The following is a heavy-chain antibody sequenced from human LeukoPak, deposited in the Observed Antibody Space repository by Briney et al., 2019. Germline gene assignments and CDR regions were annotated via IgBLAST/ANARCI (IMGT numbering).Heavy chain of an antibody. D-gene: IGHD3-9*01. CDR1: GGSISSSSYY. Sequence: PSETLSLTCTVSGGSISSSSYYWGWIRQPPGKGLEWIGSIYYSGSTYYNPSLKSRVTISVDTSKNQFSLKLSSVTAADTAVYFCARASYDFLTAFYIDYWGRGTLVTVSA. J-gene: IGHJ4*02. CDR3: ARASYDFLTAFYIDY. CDR2: IYYSGST. V-gene: IGHV4-39*07.